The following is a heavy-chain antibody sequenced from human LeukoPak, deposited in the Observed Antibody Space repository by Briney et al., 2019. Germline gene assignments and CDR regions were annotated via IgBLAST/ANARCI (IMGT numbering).Heavy chain of an antibody. CDR3: ATGEYYFDF. D-gene: IGHD3-16*01. CDR2: IKQDGSEK. CDR1: GLTFSSYW. Sequence: GGSLRLSCAASGLTFSSYWMSWVRQAPGKGLEWVANIKQDGSEKYYVDSVKGRFTISRDNAKNSLYLQMSSLRAEDTALYYCATGEYYFDFWGQGALVTVSS. J-gene: IGHJ4*02. V-gene: IGHV3-7*05.